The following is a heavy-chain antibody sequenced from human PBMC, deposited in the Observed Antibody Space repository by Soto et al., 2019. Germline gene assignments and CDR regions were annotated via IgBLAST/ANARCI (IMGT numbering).Heavy chain of an antibody. Sequence: SETLSLTCAVYGGSFSGYYWSWIRQPPGKGLEWIGEINHSGSTNYNPSLKSRVTISVDTSKNQFSLKLSSVTAADTAVYYCARVGRIVGADYWGQGTLVTVSS. D-gene: IGHD1-26*01. V-gene: IGHV4-34*01. CDR3: ARVGRIVGADY. CDR1: GGSFSGYY. CDR2: INHSGST. J-gene: IGHJ4*02.